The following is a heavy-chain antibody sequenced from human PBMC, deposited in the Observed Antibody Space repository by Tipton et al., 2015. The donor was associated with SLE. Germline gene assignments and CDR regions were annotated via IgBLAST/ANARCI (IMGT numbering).Heavy chain of an antibody. D-gene: IGHD3-10*01. J-gene: IGHJ4*02. CDR1: GGSITTYY. Sequence: TLSLTCSVSGGSITTYYWSWIRQPPGKGLEWIGYVYNSGSTYYNPSLKSRVTMSVDTSKNQFSLQLRSVTAADTAVYYCARSTYYGSTDYWGLGTLVAVSS. CDR3: ARSTYYGSTDY. V-gene: IGHV4-59*08. CDR2: VYNSGST.